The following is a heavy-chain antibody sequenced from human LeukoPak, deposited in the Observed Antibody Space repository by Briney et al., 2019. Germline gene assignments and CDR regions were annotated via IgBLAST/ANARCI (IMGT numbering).Heavy chain of an antibody. CDR3: ARAGSSGSPPRDY. CDR2: ISYSGST. Sequence: SSETLSLTCTVSGGSISSYYWSWIRQPPGKGLEWIGYISYSGSTNYNPSLKSRVTMSVDTSKNQFSLKLSSVTAADTAVYYCARAGSSGSPPRDYWGQGTLVTVSS. CDR1: GGSISSYY. J-gene: IGHJ4*02. V-gene: IGHV4-59*01. D-gene: IGHD6-25*01.